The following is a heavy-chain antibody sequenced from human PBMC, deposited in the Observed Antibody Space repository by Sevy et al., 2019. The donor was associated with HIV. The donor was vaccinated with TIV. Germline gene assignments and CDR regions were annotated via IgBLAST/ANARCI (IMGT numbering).Heavy chain of an antibody. J-gene: IGHJ1*01. CDR3: AKDGGGWYSSGWYYFDI. D-gene: IGHD6-19*01. CDR2: ISGGGVNT. V-gene: IGHV3-23*01. CDR1: GFTFNNYA. Sequence: GGSLRLSCAASGFTFNNYAMSWVRQAPGKGLEWVSSISGGGVNTYYADSVKRRLTISRDNTKNTLYLRVNSLRAEDTAVYFCAKDGGGWYSSGWYYFDIWGQGTLVTVSS.